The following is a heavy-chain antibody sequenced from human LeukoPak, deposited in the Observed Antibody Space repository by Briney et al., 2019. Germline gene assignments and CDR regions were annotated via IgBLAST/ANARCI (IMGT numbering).Heavy chain of an antibody. V-gene: IGHV3-30*18. D-gene: IGHD2-2*01. J-gene: IGHJ6*02. CDR2: ISYDGSNK. CDR1: GFTFSRYW. Sequence: GGSLRLSCAASGFTFSRYWMSWVRQAPGKGLEWVAVISYDGSNKYYADSVKGRFTISRDNSKNTLYLQMNSLRAEDTAVYYCAKDKGGDIVVVRGMDVWGQGTTVTVSS. CDR3: AKDKGGDIVVVRGMDV.